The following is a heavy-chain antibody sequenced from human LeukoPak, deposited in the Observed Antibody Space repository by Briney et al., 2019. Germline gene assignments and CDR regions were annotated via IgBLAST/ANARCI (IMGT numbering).Heavy chain of an antibody. CDR2: ISGSGDRT. J-gene: IGHJ4*02. D-gene: IGHD3-10*01. V-gene: IGHV3-23*01. CDR3: AKGPRTVRFGDRHKGIFDY. Sequence: GGSLRLSCGASGFTFSSYGMSWVRQAPGKGLEWVSSISGSGDRTYYADSVKGRFTISRDNSKNTLYLQMNSLKAEDTAVYYCAKGPRTVRFGDRHKGIFDYWGQGTLVTVSS. CDR1: GFTFSSYG.